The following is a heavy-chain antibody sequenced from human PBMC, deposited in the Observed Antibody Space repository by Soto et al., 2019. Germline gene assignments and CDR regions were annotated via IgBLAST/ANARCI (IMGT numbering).Heavy chain of an antibody. D-gene: IGHD6-13*01. CDR1: GGSISSSNW. V-gene: IGHV4-4*02. CDR3: ARDRAAAGTASWFDP. CDR2: IYHSGST. Sequence: SETLSLTCAVSGGSISSSNWWSWVRQPPGKGLEWIGEIYHSGSTNYNPSLKSRVTISVDKSKNQFSLKLSSVTAADTAVYYCARDRAAAGTASWFDPWGQGTLVTVSS. J-gene: IGHJ5*02.